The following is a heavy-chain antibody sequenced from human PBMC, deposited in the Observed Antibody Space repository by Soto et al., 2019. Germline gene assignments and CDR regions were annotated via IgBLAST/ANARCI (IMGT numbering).Heavy chain of an antibody. J-gene: IGHJ6*02. D-gene: IGHD3-3*01. Sequence: GGSLRLSCAASGFTFSSYSMNWVRQAPGKGLEWVSSISSSSSYIYYADSVKGRFTISRDSAKNSLYLQMNSLRAEDTAVYYCAREAYDFWSGYYTGFHYYYGMDVWGQGNTVTVS. CDR2: ISSSSSYI. CDR1: GFTFSSYS. V-gene: IGHV3-21*01. CDR3: AREAYDFWSGYYTGFHYYYGMDV.